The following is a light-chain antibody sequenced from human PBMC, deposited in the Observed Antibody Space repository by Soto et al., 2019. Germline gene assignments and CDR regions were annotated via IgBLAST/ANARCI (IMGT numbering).Light chain of an antibody. J-gene: IGLJ3*02. V-gene: IGLV2-23*02. CDR2: EVN. CDR1: SNDVGGYNL. CDR3: CPHVGGSSPPWV. Sequence: QSVLTQPASVSGSPGQSITISCTGTSNDVGGYNLVSWFQQHPGKAPKLMISEVNKRPSGVSNRFSGSKSANTASLTISGLQAEDEADYYCCPHVGGSSPPWVFGGGTKLTVL.